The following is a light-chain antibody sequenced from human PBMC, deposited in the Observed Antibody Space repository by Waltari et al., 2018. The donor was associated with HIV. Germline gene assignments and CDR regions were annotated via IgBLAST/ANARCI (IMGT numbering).Light chain of an antibody. CDR1: SGSVSTRYY. CDR2: STN. J-gene: IGLJ3*02. V-gene: IGLV8-61*01. CDR3: VLFMGNGIWV. Sequence: QTVVTQEPSFSVSPGGTVTLTCGLSSGSVSTRYYPSWYQQTPGQAPRTFIYSTNARSSGVPDRFSGSILGNKAALTITGAQADDKSDCYCVLFMGNGIWVFGGGTKLTVL.